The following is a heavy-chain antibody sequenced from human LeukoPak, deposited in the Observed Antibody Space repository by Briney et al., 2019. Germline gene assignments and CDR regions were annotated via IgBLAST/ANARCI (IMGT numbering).Heavy chain of an antibody. J-gene: IGHJ6*03. V-gene: IGHV3-23*01. CDR1: VFPSTSYA. Sequence: SLRLSCAASVFPSTSYAMSWGRQGPGSGLGWGAATSISDPGTYHAHSVRGRFTISRANSKTSLYLKMNSMRAEETAVYCCARDPGGTYYYYYMDVWGKGTTVTVYS. CDR3: ARDPGGTYYYYYMDV. D-gene: IGHD2-15*01. CDR2: TSISDPGT.